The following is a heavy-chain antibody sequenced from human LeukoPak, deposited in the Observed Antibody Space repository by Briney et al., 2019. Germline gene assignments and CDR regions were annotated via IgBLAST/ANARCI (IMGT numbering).Heavy chain of an antibody. Sequence: SETLSLTCTVSGYSISSYYWSWIRQPAGKGLEWIGRIYTSGSTNYNPSLKSRVTMSVDTSKNQFSLKLSSVTAADTAVYYCAREREYSYGLTHYYYYYMDVWGKGTTVTISS. J-gene: IGHJ6*03. D-gene: IGHD5-18*01. CDR3: AREREYSYGLTHYYYYYMDV. CDR1: GYSISSYY. V-gene: IGHV4-4*07. CDR2: IYTSGST.